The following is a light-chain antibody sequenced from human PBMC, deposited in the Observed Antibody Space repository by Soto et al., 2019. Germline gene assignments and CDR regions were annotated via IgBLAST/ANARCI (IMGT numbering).Light chain of an antibody. CDR2: TAS. J-gene: IGKJ1*01. CDR3: QQSYSTPPWT. Sequence: GDSVTITCRASQRISSWLAWYQQKPGKAPTLLIYTASNLQSGVPSRFSGSGSETEFTLTISSLQSEDFATYFCQQSYSTPPWTFGQGTKVDI. CDR1: QRISSW. V-gene: IGKV1-12*01.